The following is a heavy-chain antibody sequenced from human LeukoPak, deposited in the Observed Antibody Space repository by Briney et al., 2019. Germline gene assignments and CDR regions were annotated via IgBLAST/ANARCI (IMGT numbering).Heavy chain of an antibody. D-gene: IGHD6-19*01. Sequence: ASVKVSCKASGYTFTSYAMHWVRQAPGQRLEWMGWINAGNGNTKYSQKFQGRVTITRDTSASTAYMELSSLRSEDTAVYYCARAGRGWYSFFAFDIWGQGTMVTVSS. CDR1: GYTFTSYA. CDR3: ARAGRGWYSFFAFDI. CDR2: INAGNGNT. J-gene: IGHJ3*02. V-gene: IGHV1-3*01.